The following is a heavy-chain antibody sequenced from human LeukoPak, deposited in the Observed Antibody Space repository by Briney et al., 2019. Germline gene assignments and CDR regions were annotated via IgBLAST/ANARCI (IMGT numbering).Heavy chain of an antibody. D-gene: IGHD1-26*01. J-gene: IGHJ6*02. CDR2: INPNSGGT. CDR1: GYTFSAYY. V-gene: IGHV1-2*02. CDR3: AREGQLVGPTPKVHYYGMDF. Sequence: GASVKVSCKASGYTFSAYYMHWVRRAPGQGPEWMGWINPNSGGTNYAQKFQGRVTMTRDTSISTAYMELTRLRSDDTAVYYCAREGQLVGPTPKVHYYGMDFWGQGTTVTVSS.